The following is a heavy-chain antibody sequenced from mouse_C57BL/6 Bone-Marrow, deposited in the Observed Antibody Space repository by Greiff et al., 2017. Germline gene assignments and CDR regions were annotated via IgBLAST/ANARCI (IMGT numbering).Heavy chain of an antibody. J-gene: IGHJ2*01. CDR1: GFNIKDDY. CDR3: TTFNYYGSSYGYFDY. Sequence: EVQLVESGAELVRPGASVKLSCTASGFNIKDDYMHWVKQRPEQGLEWIGWIDPENGDTEYASKFQGKATITADTSSNTAYLQLSSLTSEDTAVYYCTTFNYYGSSYGYFDYWGQGTTLTVSS. CDR2: IDPENGDT. V-gene: IGHV14-4*01. D-gene: IGHD1-1*01.